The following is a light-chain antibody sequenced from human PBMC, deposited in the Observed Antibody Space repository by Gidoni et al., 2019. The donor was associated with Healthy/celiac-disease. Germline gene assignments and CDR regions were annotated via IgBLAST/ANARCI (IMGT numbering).Light chain of an antibody. Sequence: QSVLTHPPSASGTPEQRVTISCSGSSSNLGSNTVNWYQQLPGTAPKLLIYSNNQRPSGVPDRFSGSKSGTSASLAISGLQSEDEADYYCAAWDDSLNGVVFGGGTKLTVL. CDR1: SSNLGSNT. J-gene: IGLJ2*01. V-gene: IGLV1-44*01. CDR3: AAWDDSLNGVV. CDR2: SNN.